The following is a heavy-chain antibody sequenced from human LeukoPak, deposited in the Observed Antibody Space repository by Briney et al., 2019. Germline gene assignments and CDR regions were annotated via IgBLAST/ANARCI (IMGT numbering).Heavy chain of an antibody. CDR2: INPDGTIT. J-gene: IGHJ6*04. Sequence: SGGSLRLSCADSEFTLSNYWVHWVRHAPGKGREWVSRINPDGTITNYADSVKGRFTISRDNAKNTLYLQMDSLRAEDTAVYYCARDLHGSRDVWGKGTTVTVSS. V-gene: IGHV3-74*01. CDR1: EFTLSNYW. D-gene: IGHD3-10*01. CDR3: ARDLHGSRDV.